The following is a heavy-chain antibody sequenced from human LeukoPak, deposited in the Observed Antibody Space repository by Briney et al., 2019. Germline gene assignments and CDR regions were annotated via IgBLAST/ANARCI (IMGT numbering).Heavy chain of an antibody. CDR2: VRTKTHGGAP. CDR1: GVTFSDCA. D-gene: IGHD3-10*01. CDR3: ARVNFRDYRGYTWFEP. Sequence: KAGGSLRLSCTGSGVTFSDCAVTWFRQTPGKGLEWVGFVRTKTHGGAPETAASVRGRFNVSRDDSAGIAYLQMTSLRTEDTAMYYCARVNFRDYRGYTWFEPWGQGTLVTVSS. J-gene: IGHJ5*02. V-gene: IGHV3-49*05.